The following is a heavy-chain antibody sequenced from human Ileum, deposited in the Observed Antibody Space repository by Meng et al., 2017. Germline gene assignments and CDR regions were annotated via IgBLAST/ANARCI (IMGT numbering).Heavy chain of an antibody. CDR2: IDWDDDK. CDR3: ARIFCRTGDSDI. J-gene: IGHJ3*02. CDR1: GFSVPTNKMC. D-gene: IGHD3-10*01. V-gene: IGHV2-70*01. Sequence: SGPTLVKPTQTLTLTCSFSGFSVPTNKMCVSWIRQPPGKALEWLALIDWDDDKYYSTSLGSRLTISKDTFKNEVVLKMTRMDPVDTATYYCARIFCRTGDSDIWGPGTMVTVSS.